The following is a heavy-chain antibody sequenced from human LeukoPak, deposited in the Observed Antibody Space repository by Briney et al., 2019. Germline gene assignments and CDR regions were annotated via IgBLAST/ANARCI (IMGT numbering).Heavy chain of an antibody. V-gene: IGHV3-53*01. J-gene: IGHJ4*02. CDR2: IYSGGTT. Sequence: PGGSLRLSCAASGFTVSSDYMSWVRQAPGKGLEWVSIIYSGGTTYYADSVKGRFIISRDNSKNTLFLQMNSLRAEDTAVYYCARTPGGSGNFFDYWGQGTLVTVCS. CDR3: ARTPGGSGNFFDY. CDR1: GFTVSSDY. D-gene: IGHD3-10*01.